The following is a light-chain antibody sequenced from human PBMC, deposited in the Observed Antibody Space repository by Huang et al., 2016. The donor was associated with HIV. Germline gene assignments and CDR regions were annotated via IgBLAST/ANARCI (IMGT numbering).Light chain of an antibody. V-gene: IGKV1-9*01. CDR2: DAS. CDR3: QQLRSYPLT. CDR1: QGISTS. J-gene: IGKJ4*01. Sequence: IQLTQSPSSLSASIGDRVTITCRASQGISTSLAWSQQKPGKAPNLLIFDASFLRSGVPSRVSGSRSGTVFTLSISSLQPEDFATYFCQQLRSYPLTFGGGTKVEIK.